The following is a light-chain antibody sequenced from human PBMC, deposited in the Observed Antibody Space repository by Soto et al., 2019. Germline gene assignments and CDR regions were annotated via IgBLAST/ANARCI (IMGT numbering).Light chain of an antibody. CDR3: SSYTISSTLVV. J-gene: IGLJ2*01. CDR1: SSDIGGYNF. Sequence: QSALTQPASVSGSPGQSITISCTGTSSDIGGYNFVSWYQQHPGNAPKLMIYEVSNRPSGVSNRFSGSKSGNTASLTISGLQAEDEAHYYCSSYTISSTLVVFGGGTKVTVL. V-gene: IGLV2-14*01. CDR2: EVS.